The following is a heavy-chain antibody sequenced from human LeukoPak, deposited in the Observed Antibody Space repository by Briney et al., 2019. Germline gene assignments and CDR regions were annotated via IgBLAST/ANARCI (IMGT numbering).Heavy chain of an antibody. CDR3: ARVGITIFGDRYYYYGMDV. D-gene: IGHD3-3*01. CDR1: GGSISSGGYY. CDR2: IYYSGST. Sequence: SETLSLTCSVSGGSISSGGYYWSWIRQHPGKGLEWIGYIYYSGSTYYNPSLKSRVTISVDTSKNQFSLKLSSATAADTAVYYCARVGITIFGDRYYYYGMDVWGQGTTVTVSS. J-gene: IGHJ6*02. V-gene: IGHV4-31*03.